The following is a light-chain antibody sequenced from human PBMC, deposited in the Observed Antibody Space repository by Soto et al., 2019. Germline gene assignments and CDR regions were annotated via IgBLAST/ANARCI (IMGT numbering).Light chain of an antibody. V-gene: IGLV4-60*03. J-gene: IGLJ1*01. CDR1: SGNSSYI. CDR2: LEGSGSY. Sequence: QLVLTQSSSASASLGSSVKLTCTLSSGNSSYIIAWHQQQPGKAPRYLMKLEGSGSYNKGSGVPDRCSGSSSGADRYLTISNLQSEDESDYSCETWDSNTHVFGTGTKVTVL. CDR3: ETWDSNTHV.